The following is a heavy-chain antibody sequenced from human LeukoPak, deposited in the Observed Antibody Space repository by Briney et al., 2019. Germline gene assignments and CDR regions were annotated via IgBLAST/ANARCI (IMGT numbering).Heavy chain of an antibody. Sequence: GGSLRLSCTASGFTFGDYAMSWVRQAPGKGLEWVGFIRSKAYGGTTEYAASVKGRFTISRDDSKSIAYLQMNSLKTEDTAVYYCTREENDSSGYYGLRYFDYWGQGTLVTVSS. J-gene: IGHJ4*02. V-gene: IGHV3-49*04. D-gene: IGHD3-22*01. CDR1: GFTFGDYA. CDR3: TREENDSSGYYGLRYFDY. CDR2: IRSKAYGGTT.